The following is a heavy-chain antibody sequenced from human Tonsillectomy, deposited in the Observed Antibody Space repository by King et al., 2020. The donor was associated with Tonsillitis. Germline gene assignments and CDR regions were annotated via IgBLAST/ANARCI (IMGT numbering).Heavy chain of an antibody. V-gene: IGHV4-39*01. J-gene: IGHJ6*02. CDR1: GGSISSDTYY. CDR3: VRHFSSGWVYHSGLDV. D-gene: IGHD6-19*01. CDR2: MYYSGST. Sequence: LQLQESGPGLVKPSETLSLTCTVSGGSISSDTYYWGWIRQPPEKGLEWIGSMYYSGSTYYNPSFESRVTISVDTSKNQFSLKLTSVTAADTAVYYCVRHFSSGWVYHSGLDVWGQGTAVPVSS.